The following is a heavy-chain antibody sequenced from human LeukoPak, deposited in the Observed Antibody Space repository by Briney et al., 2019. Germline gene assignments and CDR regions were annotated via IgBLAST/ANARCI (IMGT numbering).Heavy chain of an antibody. V-gene: IGHV3-23*01. CDR2: ISGSGGST. Sequence: GGSLRLSCAASGFTFSSYAVSWVRQAPGKGLEWVSAISGSGGSTYYADSVKGRFTISRDNSKNTLYLQMNSLRAEDTAVYYCAKSTVAGWLAFDYWGQGTLVTVSS. J-gene: IGHJ4*02. CDR1: GFTFSSYA. D-gene: IGHD6-19*01. CDR3: AKSTVAGWLAFDY.